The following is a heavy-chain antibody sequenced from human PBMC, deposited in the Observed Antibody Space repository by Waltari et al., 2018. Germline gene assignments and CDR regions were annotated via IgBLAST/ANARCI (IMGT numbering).Heavy chain of an antibody. CDR1: GFTLSNFW. V-gene: IGHV3-7*04. Sequence: EVQLVESGGGLVQPGGSLRLSCAASGFTLSNFWMSWARQAPGRGLEWVATINQDGSGEYYVDSVKGRFTISRDNAKNSLYLQMNSLRAEDTAVYYCQRGDYWGQGTLVTVSS. CDR2: INQDGSGE. CDR3: QRGDY. J-gene: IGHJ4*02.